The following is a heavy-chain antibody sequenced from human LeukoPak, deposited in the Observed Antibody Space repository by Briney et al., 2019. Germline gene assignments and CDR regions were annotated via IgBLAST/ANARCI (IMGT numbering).Heavy chain of an antibody. CDR2: ISSSSSYI. CDR3: ARDSSCWRRGSEH. J-gene: IGHJ1*01. CDR1: GFTFTSSS. V-gene: IGHV3-21*01. Sequence: GGSLRSPFAAFGFTFTSSSLGWVRQAPGKGLEWVSSISSSSSYIYYADSVKGRFTISRDNAKNSLYLQMNSLRAEDTAVYYCARDSSCWRRGSEHWGGNPLHTVSS. D-gene: IGHD6-13*01.